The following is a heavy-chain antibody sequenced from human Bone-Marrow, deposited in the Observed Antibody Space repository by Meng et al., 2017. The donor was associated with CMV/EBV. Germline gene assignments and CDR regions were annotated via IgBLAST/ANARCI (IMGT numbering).Heavy chain of an antibody. Sequence: GGSLRLTCAASGFTFDDYAMHWVRQAPGKGLEWVSLISWDGGSTYYADSVKGRFTISRDNSKNSLYLQMNSLRAEDTALYYCAKSEFLSSSVDYWGQGTLVTVSS. D-gene: IGHD6-6*01. CDR3: AKSEFLSSSVDY. CDR1: GFTFDDYA. V-gene: IGHV3-43D*03. J-gene: IGHJ4*02. CDR2: ISWDGGST.